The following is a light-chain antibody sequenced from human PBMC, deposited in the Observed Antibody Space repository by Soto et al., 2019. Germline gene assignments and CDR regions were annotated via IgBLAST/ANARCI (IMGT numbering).Light chain of an antibody. Sequence: DIQMTQSASTLSAAVGDGVTITCRASQSISSWLAWYQQKPGKAPKLLIFDASSLESGTPSRFSGRRSGTQFTLTINGLQPDDFATYYCQQYDNYKPLTFGGGTKVDIK. CDR1: QSISSW. CDR3: QQYDNYKPLT. J-gene: IGKJ4*01. V-gene: IGKV1-5*01. CDR2: DAS.